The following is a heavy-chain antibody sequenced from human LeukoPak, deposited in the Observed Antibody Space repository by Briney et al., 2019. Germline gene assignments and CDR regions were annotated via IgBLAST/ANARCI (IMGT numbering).Heavy chain of an antibody. CDR2: IYYSGST. CDR1: GGSISSHY. V-gene: IGHV4-59*11. CDR3: ARDGDMYYYDSSGYYFGY. D-gene: IGHD3-22*01. Sequence: SETLSLTCTVSGGSISSHYWSWIRQPPGKGLEWIGYIYYSGSTNYNPSLKSRVTMSVDTSKNQFSLKLSSVTAADTAVYYCARDGDMYYYDSSGYYFGYRGQGTLVTVSS. J-gene: IGHJ4*02.